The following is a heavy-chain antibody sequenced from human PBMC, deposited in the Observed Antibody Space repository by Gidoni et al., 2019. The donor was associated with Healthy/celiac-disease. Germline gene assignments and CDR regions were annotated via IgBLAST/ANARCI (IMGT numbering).Heavy chain of an antibody. Sequence: QVQLVESGGGVVQPGRSLRLSCAAPGFTFRSHGMHWVRQAPGKGPEWVAVISYDGSNKYYADSVKGRFTISRDNSKNTLYLQMNSLRDEDTAVYDCAKDRACSSTSCHPYYYYGMDVWGQGTTVTVSS. CDR2: ISYDGSNK. D-gene: IGHD2-2*01. CDR3: AKDRACSSTSCHPYYYYGMDV. CDR1: GFTFRSHG. J-gene: IGHJ6*02. V-gene: IGHV3-30*18.